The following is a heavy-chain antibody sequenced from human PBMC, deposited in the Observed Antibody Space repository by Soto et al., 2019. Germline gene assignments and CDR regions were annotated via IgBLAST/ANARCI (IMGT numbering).Heavy chain of an antibody. CDR2: IHYSGST. CDR3: ARGPYAQYAPFDY. D-gene: IGHD2-8*01. J-gene: IGHJ4*02. CDR1: GGSISSGGYY. Sequence: SETLSLTCTVSGGSISSGGYYWSWIRQHPGKGLEWIGYIHYSGSTYYNPSLKSRVTISVDTSKNQFSLKLSSVTAADTAVYYCARGPYAQYAPFDYWGQGTLVTVSS. V-gene: IGHV4-31*03.